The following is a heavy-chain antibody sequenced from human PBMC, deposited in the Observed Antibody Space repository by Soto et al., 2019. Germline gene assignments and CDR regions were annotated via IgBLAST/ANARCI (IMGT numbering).Heavy chain of an antibody. CDR1: GFTFRTYA. Sequence: EVQLLESGGGLVQRGGSLRLSCAASGFTFRTYAMNWVRQAPGKWLEWVSALSGNGGSTYYADPVKGRFTISRDNSQNTLYLEMNSLRADDTAVYYCARGWVGYCSGGSCAGPFDYWGQGTLVTVSS. J-gene: IGHJ4*02. CDR3: ARGWVGYCSGGSCAGPFDY. V-gene: IGHV3-23*01. CDR2: LSGNGGST. D-gene: IGHD2-15*01.